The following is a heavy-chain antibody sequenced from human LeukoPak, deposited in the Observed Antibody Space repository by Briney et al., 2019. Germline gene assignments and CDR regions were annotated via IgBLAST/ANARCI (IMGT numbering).Heavy chain of an antibody. D-gene: IGHD2-2*01. CDR1: GGSISSSSYY. J-gene: IGHJ4*02. CDR2: IYYSGST. CDR3: ARWGYCSTTSCFDY. V-gene: IGHV4-39*07. Sequence: PSETLSLTCTVSGGSISSSSYYWGWIRQPPGKGLEWIGSIYYSGSTYYNPSLKSRVTISVDTSKNQFSLKLNSVTAADTAVYYCARWGYCSTTSCFDYWGQGTLVTVSS.